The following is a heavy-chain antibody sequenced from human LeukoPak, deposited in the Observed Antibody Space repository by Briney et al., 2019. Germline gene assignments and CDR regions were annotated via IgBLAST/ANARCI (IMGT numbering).Heavy chain of an antibody. J-gene: IGHJ3*02. D-gene: IGHD6-19*01. CDR2: INPKNGGT. CDR3: TNRVSSSGFDI. Sequence: ASVKVSCKASGYTFTSYGISWVRQAPGQGLEWMGWINPKNGGTNYAQKFQGRVTMTRDTSISTAYMELSSLRSDDTAVYYCTNRVSSSGFDIWGQGTMVTVSS. CDR1: GYTFTSYG. V-gene: IGHV1-2*02.